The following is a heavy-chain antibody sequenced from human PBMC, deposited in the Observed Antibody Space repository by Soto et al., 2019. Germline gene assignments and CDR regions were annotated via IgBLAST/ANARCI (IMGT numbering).Heavy chain of an antibody. CDR2: IYSGGST. CDR1: GFTVSSNY. D-gene: IGHD5-12*01. V-gene: IGHV3-53*04. J-gene: IGHJ3*02. CDR3: ARAGGYDLGLYAFDI. Sequence: GGSLRLSCAASGFTVSSNYMSWVRQAPGKGLEWVSVIYSGGSTYYADSVKGRFTISRHNSKNTLYLQMNSLRAEYTAVYYCARAGGYDLGLYAFDIWGQGTMVTVSS.